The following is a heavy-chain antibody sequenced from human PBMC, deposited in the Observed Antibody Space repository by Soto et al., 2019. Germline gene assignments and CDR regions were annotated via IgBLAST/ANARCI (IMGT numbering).Heavy chain of an antibody. V-gene: IGHV3-11*05. Sequence: QVQLVESGGGLVKPGGSLRLSCVASGFMFSDYYMYWVRQAPGKGLEWVSSVSSSSRYTNYADSVEGRFTISRDNGRNSLYLQMNSLRAEDTAVYYCAGPTYYGLDVWGQGTTVTVSS. CDR1: GFMFSDYY. CDR3: AGPTYYGLDV. J-gene: IGHJ6*02. CDR2: VSSSSRYT.